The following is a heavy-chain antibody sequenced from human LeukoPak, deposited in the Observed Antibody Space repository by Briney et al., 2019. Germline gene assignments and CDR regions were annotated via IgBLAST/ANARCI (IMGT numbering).Heavy chain of an antibody. CDR2: IYFSGST. D-gene: IGHD4-17*01. CDR3: ARVPPDYGDYVRAFDI. J-gene: IGHJ3*02. Sequence: PSQTLSLTCTVSGVSISSAGYWSWIRQYPGKGLEWIGYIYFSGSTYYNPPLKSRVTISVDTSKNHFSLKLSSVTAADTAVYYCARVPPDYGDYVRAFDIWGQGTKVTVSS. V-gene: IGHV4-31*03. CDR1: GVSISSAGY.